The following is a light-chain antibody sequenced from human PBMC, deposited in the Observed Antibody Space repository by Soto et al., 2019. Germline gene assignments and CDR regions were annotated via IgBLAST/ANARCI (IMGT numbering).Light chain of an antibody. CDR1: QSLLHSNGYTY. J-gene: IGKJ2*01. CDR2: LGF. Sequence: DIVMTQSPLSLPVTPGEPASISCRSSQSLLHSNGYTYLDWYLQKPGQSPQLLIYLGFNRASGVDDRCSGSGSGTDFTLKISRVEAEDVGVYYCMQCLQTFYTFGQGTKLEIK. CDR3: MQCLQTFYT. V-gene: IGKV2-28*01.